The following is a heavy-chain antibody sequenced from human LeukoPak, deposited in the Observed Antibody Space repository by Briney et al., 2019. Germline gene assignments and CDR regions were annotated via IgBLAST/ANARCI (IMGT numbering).Heavy chain of an antibody. Sequence: GGSLRLSCAASGFTFSSYGMHWVRQAPGKGLEWVAFIRYDGSNKYYADSVKGRFTISRDNAKNSLYLQMNSLRAEDTAVYYCARASSGWPTFDYWGQGTLVTVSS. CDR2: IRYDGSNK. D-gene: IGHD6-19*01. V-gene: IGHV3-30*02. CDR1: GFTFSSYG. J-gene: IGHJ4*02. CDR3: ARASSGWPTFDY.